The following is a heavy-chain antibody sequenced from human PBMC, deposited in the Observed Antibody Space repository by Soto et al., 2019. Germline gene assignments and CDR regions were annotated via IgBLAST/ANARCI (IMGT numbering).Heavy chain of an antibody. CDR1: GFTFSSYT. CDR3: ARFYYDSSDTQV. D-gene: IGHD3-22*01. CDR2: ISYDGSNK. J-gene: IGHJ4*02. V-gene: IGHV3-30-3*01. Sequence: QVQLVESGGGVVQPGRSLRLTCAASGFTFSSYTIHWVRQAPGKGLEWLADISYDGSNKHYADSVKGRFTISRDNSKNTLYLQLNSLRAEDTAVYYCARFYYDSSDTQVWGQGTLVTVSS.